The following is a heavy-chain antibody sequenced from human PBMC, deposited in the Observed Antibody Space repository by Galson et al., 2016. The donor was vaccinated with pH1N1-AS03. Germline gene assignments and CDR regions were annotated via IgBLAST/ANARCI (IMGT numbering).Heavy chain of an antibody. J-gene: IGHJ5*01. CDR2: INGAVSGT. CDR3: EGSDF. CDR1: GFTFSSYD. V-gene: IGHV3-23*01. Sequence: SLRLSCAASGFTFSSYDMSWARQAPGKGLEWVSTINGAVSGTFYAESVKGRFTISRDNSKATLYLQMSRLRADDTAVYYCEGSDFWGHGTLVTVSS.